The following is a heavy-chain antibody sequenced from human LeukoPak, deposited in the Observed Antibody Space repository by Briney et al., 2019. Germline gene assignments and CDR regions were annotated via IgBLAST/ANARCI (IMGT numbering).Heavy chain of an antibody. CDR1: GGSFNTYY. V-gene: IGHV4-34*01. Sequence: PSETLSLTCAVYGGSFNTYYWSWIRQPPGKGLEWIGQINRYGSANYNPSLKSRVAISLDTSKNDFSLRLSSVTAADTAVYCCARDRGYGGIFDHWSQGTLVTVYS. CDR2: INRYGSA. CDR3: ARDRGYGGIFDH. D-gene: IGHD4-23*01. J-gene: IGHJ4*02.